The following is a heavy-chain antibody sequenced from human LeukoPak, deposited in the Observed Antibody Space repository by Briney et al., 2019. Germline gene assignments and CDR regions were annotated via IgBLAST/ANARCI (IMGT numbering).Heavy chain of an antibody. Sequence: PSETLSLTCAVYGGSFSGYYWSWIRQPPGKGLEWIGEINHSGSTNYNPSLKRRVTISVDTSKNQFSLKLSSVTAADTAVYYCAHDSSGPFDYWGRGTLVTVSS. D-gene: IGHD3-22*01. CDR1: GGSFSGYY. J-gene: IGHJ4*02. CDR3: AHDSSGPFDY. V-gene: IGHV4-34*01. CDR2: INHSGST.